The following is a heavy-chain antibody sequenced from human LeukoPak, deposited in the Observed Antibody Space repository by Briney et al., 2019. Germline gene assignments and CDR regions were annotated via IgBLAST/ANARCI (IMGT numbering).Heavy chain of an antibody. CDR2: ISSSGTYI. V-gene: IGHV3-21*01. CDR3: ARQPFGPGTYHQY. CDR1: GFSFSKHG. Sequence: GGSLRLSCEGSGFSFSKHGLNWVRQAPGKGLEWVSSISSSGTYIYYADALKGRFTISRDNAKNILSLHMNSLRAEDTAVYYCARQPFGPGTYHQYWGQGTLVIVSS. D-gene: IGHD3-10*01. J-gene: IGHJ1*01.